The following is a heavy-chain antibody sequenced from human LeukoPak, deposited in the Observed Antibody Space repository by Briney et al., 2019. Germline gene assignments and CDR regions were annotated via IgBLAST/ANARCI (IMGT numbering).Heavy chain of an antibody. CDR2: ISGSGGST. D-gene: IGHD3-10*01. CDR3: AKDEAVVRVFDY. V-gene: IGHV3-23*01. J-gene: IGHJ4*02. CDR1: GFTFSSYA. Sequence: PGGSLRLSCAASGFTFSSYALSWVRQAPGKGLEWVSAISGSGGSTYYADSVKGRFTISRDNSKNTLYLQMNSPRAEDTAVYYCAKDEAVVRVFDYWGQGTLVTVSS.